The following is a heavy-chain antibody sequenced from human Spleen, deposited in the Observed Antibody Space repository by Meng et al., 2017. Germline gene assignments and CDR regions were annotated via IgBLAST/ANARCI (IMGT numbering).Heavy chain of an antibody. CDR1: GFTFSDYY. CDR3: ARISGYYLDY. J-gene: IGHJ4*02. V-gene: IGHV3-11*04. D-gene: IGHD3-22*01. CDR2: ISSRGGTI. Sequence: GESLKISCAASGFTFSDYYMSWIRQAPGKGLEWVSSISSRGGTIYYADSVKCRFTISRDNAENSLYLQMHTLRAEDTALYSCARISGYYLDYWGQGTLVTVSS.